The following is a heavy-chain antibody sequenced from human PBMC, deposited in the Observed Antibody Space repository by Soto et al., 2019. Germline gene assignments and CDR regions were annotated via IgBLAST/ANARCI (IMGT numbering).Heavy chain of an antibody. CDR1: GGTFTGHT. V-gene: IGHV1-69*02. CDR3: ARDHISTGYQIDYGMDV. Sequence: QDQLVQSGAEVRRPGSSVKVSCKASGGTFTGHTFSWVRQAPGQGLEWMGRIIPILRMANYAQKFQGRVTITADTSTTTVYMEVTSLRSEDTAMYYCARDHISTGYQIDYGMDVWGQGTTVTVSS. D-gene: IGHD3-9*01. CDR2: IIPILRMA. J-gene: IGHJ6*02.